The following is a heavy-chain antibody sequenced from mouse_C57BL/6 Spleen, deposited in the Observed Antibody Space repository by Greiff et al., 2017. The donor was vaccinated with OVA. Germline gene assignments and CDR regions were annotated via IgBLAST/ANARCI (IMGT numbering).Heavy chain of an antibody. D-gene: IGHD3-1*01. Sequence: VKLQQSGAELVRPGTSVKVSCKASGYAFTNYLIEWVKQRPGQGLEWIGVINPGSGGTNYNEKFKGKATLTADKSSSTAYMQLSSLTSEDSAVYFCARKGGSDAMDDWGQGTSVTVSS. CDR2: INPGSGGT. CDR1: GYAFTNYL. CDR3: ARKGGSDAMDD. J-gene: IGHJ4*01. V-gene: IGHV1-54*01.